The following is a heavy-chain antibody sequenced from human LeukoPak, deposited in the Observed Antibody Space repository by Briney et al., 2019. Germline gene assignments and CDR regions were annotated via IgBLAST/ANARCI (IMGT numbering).Heavy chain of an antibody. CDR1: GFTFSSYG. J-gene: IGHJ3*02. V-gene: IGHV3-23*01. CDR3: AKEGANVVVVAAEAFDI. D-gene: IGHD2-15*01. Sequence: GGTLRLSCAASGFTFSSYGMSWVRQAPGKGLEWVSAISGSGGSTYYADSVKGRFTISRDNSKNTLYLQMNSLRAEDTAVYYCAKEGANVVVVAAEAFDIWGQGTMVTVS. CDR2: ISGSGGST.